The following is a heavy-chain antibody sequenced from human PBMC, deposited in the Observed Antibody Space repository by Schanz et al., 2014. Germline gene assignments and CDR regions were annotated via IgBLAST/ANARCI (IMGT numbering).Heavy chain of an antibody. V-gene: IGHV3-74*01. J-gene: IGHJ4*02. CDR3: AKAYSSGWYDLDY. CDR1: GFTFSSSW. CDR2: TSHDGSFT. Sequence: EVHLVESGGGLVQPGGSLRLSCAASGFTFSSSWMHWVRQAPGKGLVWVSRTSHDGSFTTFADSVKGRFTISRDNARNTLYLQMNSLRTEDTAVYYCAKAYSSGWYDLDYWGQGTLVTVSS. D-gene: IGHD6-19*01.